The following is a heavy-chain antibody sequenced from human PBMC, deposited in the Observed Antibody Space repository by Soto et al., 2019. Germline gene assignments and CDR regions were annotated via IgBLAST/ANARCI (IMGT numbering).Heavy chain of an antibody. Sequence: GASVKVSCKASGYTFTSYDTNWVRQATGQGLEWMGWMNPNSGNTGYAQKFQGRVTMTRNTSISTAYVELSSLRSEDTAVYYCARGRQLPSRRYYYYYGMDVWGQGTTVTVSS. D-gene: IGHD2-2*01. V-gene: IGHV1-8*01. CDR1: GYTFTSYD. CDR3: ARGRQLPSRRYYYYYGMDV. J-gene: IGHJ6*02. CDR2: MNPNSGNT.